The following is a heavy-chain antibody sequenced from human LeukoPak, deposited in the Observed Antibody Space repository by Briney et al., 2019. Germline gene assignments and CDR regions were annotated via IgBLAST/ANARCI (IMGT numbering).Heavy chain of an antibody. J-gene: IGHJ6*02. CDR1: VGSISSYY. V-gene: IGHV4-59*01. CDR3: ARGRRNPTYYYYYGMDV. CDR2: IYYSGST. D-gene: IGHD1-14*01. Sequence: SETLSLTCTVSVGSISSYYWSWMRQPPGKGVEWIGYIYYSGSTNYNPSLKSRVTISVDTSKNQFSLKLSSVTAADTAVYYCARGRRNPTYYYYYGMDVWGQGTTVTVSS.